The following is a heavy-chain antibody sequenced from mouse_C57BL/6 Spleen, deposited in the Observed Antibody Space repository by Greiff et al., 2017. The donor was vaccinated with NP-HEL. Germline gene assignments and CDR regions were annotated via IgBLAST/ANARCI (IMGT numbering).Heavy chain of an antibody. Sequence: EVHLVESGGDLVKPGGSLKLSCAASGFTFSSYGMSWVRQTPDKRLEWVATISSGGSYTYYPDSVTGRFTISRDNAKNTLYLQMSSLKSEDTAMYYCARHDYYGSSPWFAYWGQGTLVTVSA. CDR2: ISSGGSYT. V-gene: IGHV5-6*01. CDR1: GFTFSSYG. D-gene: IGHD1-1*01. J-gene: IGHJ3*01. CDR3: ARHDYYGSSPWFAY.